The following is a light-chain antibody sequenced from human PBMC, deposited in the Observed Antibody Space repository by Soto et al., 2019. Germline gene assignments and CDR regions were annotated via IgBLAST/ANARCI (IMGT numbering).Light chain of an antibody. CDR2: EVS. Sequence: QSALTQPPSASGSPGQSVTISCTGTSSDVGGYNYVSWYQQHPGKAPKLMIYEVSKRPSGVPDRFSGSKSGNTASLTVSGLKAEDEAEYYCSSYAGSNNWVFGGGTQLTVL. J-gene: IGLJ3*02. CDR3: SSYAGSNNWV. V-gene: IGLV2-8*01. CDR1: SSDVGGYNY.